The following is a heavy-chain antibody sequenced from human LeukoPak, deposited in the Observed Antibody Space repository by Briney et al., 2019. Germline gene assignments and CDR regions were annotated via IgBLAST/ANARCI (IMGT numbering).Heavy chain of an antibody. V-gene: IGHV1-18*01. CDR1: GYTFTSYG. J-gene: IGHJ6*04. D-gene: IGHD6-13*01. Sequence: GASVKVSCKASGYTFTSYGISWVRQAPGQGLEWMGWISAYNGNTNYAQKLQGRVTMTTDTSTSTAYMELRSLRSDDTAVYYCARVDSPPWYSSTSYWSHDMDVWGKGTTVTISS. CDR3: ARVDSPPWYSSTSYWSHDMDV. CDR2: ISAYNGNT.